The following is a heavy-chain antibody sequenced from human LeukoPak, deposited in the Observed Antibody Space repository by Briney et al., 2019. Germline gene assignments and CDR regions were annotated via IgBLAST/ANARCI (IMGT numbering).Heavy chain of an antibody. CDR1: GYTFTGSY. Sequence: ASVKVSCRASGYTFTGSYIHWVRQAPGQGLEWMGRINPNSGVTIYAQKFQGRVTLTRDTSITTAYMELSNLRSDDTAVYYCARTDGVDYWGQGTLVTVSS. CDR3: ARTDGVDY. CDR2: INPNSGVT. J-gene: IGHJ4*02. V-gene: IGHV1-2*06. D-gene: IGHD4-17*01.